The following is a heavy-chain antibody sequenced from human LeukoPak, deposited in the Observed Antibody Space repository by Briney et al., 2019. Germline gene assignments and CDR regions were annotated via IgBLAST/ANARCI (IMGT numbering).Heavy chain of an antibody. J-gene: IGHJ3*02. CDR3: ARGLHDILTGFADAFDI. Sequence: ASVKVSCKASGYTFTSYDINWVRQATGQGLEWMGWMNPNSGNTGYAQKFQGRVTMTRNTSISTAYMELSSLRSEDTAVYYCARGLHDILTGFADAFDIWGQGTMVTVSS. V-gene: IGHV1-8*01. CDR2: MNPNSGNT. CDR1: GYTFTSYD. D-gene: IGHD3-9*01.